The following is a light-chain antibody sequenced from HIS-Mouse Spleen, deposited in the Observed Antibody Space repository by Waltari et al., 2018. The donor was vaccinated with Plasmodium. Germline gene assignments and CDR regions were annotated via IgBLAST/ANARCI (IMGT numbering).Light chain of an antibody. CDR2: KDS. Sequence: SYELTQPPSVSVSPGQTARITCSGDALPTQYAYWYQQKPGQAPVLVIYKDSERPSGIPERFSGSSSGTIVTLTISGVQAEDEADYYCQSADSSGTYRVFGGGTKLTVL. V-gene: IGLV3-25*03. CDR3: QSADSSGTYRV. J-gene: IGLJ2*01. CDR1: ALPTQY.